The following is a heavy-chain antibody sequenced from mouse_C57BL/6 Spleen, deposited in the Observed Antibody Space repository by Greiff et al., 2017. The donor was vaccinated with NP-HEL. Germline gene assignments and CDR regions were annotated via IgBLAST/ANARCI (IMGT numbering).Heavy chain of an antibody. CDR1: GYTFTSYW. CDR2: IYPGSGST. Sequence: VQLQQSGAELVKPGASVKMSCKASGYTFTSYWITWVKQRPGQGLEWIGDIYPGSGSTNYNEKFKSKATLTVDTSSSTAYMQLSSLTSEDSAVYYGARSKAQAYYYAMDYWGQGTSVTVSS. V-gene: IGHV1-55*01. CDR3: ARSKAQAYYYAMDY. J-gene: IGHJ4*01. D-gene: IGHD3-2*02.